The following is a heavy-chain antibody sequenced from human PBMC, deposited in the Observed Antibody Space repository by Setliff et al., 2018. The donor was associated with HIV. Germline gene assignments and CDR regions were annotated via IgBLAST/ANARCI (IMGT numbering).Heavy chain of an antibody. Sequence: PGGSLRLSCAASGFSFSDSHMTWVRQAPGKGLEWVANINQDGTATFYVDSVQGRFTTSRDNAQNSLYLQLNSLRAEDTGVYHCARHPYGVFDYWGQGTLVTVSS. CDR2: INQDGTAT. CDR3: ARHPYGVFDY. J-gene: IGHJ4*02. D-gene: IGHD3-3*01. CDR1: GFSFSDSH. V-gene: IGHV3-7*01.